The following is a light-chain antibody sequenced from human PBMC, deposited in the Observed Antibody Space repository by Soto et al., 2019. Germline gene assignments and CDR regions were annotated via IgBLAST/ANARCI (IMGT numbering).Light chain of an antibody. V-gene: IGLV2-11*01. CDR2: DVS. CDR1: SSDVGGYNS. J-gene: IGLJ2*01. CDR3: CSYAVTYTHVV. Sequence: QSVLTQPRSVSGSPGQSVTISCTGTSSDVGGYNSVSWYQQHPGKAPKLMIYDVSKRPSGVPDRFSGSKSGNTASLTISGLQAEDEADYYSCSYAVTYTHVVFGGGTKLTVL.